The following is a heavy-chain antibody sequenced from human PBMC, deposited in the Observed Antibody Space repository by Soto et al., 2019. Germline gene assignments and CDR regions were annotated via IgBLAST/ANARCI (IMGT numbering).Heavy chain of an antibody. CDR2: FYWDDDK. CDR3: AHTWGLPFDY. D-gene: IGHD3-16*01. J-gene: IGHJ4*02. V-gene: IGHV2-5*02. Sequence: QITLKESGPTLVKPTQTLTLTCTYSGFSLRTTGVGVGWIRQPPGKALEWLGIFYWDDDKRYSPSLKNRLTLTNDISKSKVVLTLTNMDPVDTATYYCAHTWGLPFDYWGQGTLVIVSS. CDR1: GFSLRTTGVG.